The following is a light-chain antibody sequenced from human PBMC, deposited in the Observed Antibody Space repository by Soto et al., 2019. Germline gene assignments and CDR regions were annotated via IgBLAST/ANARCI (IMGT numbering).Light chain of an antibody. V-gene: IGKV1-12*01. J-gene: IGKJ4*01. CDR3: QQSNIFPLT. CDR2: AAS. Sequence: IQLTQSPSSLSASVGDRVTITCRASQTISSWLAWYQQKPGKAPTLLIFAASSLQSGVPFRFSGSGSGTDFTLTISSLQPEDFAIYYCQQSNIFPLTFGGGTKVDIK. CDR1: QTISSW.